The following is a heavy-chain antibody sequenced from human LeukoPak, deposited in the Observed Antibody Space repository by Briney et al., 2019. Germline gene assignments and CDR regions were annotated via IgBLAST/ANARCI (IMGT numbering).Heavy chain of an antibody. J-gene: IGHJ6*04. CDR3: ARGLKTATKSGYCSGGSCRTHYYGMDV. D-gene: IGHD2-15*01. CDR2: INHSGST. Sequence: SETLSLTCAVYGGSFSGYYWSWIRLPPGKGLEWIGEINHSGSTNYNPSLKSRVTISVDTSKNQFSLKLSSVTAADTAVYYCARGLKTATKSGYCSGGSCRTHYYGMDVWGKGTTVTVSS. CDR1: GGSFSGYY. V-gene: IGHV4-34*01.